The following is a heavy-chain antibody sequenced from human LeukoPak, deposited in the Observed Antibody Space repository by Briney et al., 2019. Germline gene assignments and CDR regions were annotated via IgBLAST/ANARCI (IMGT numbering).Heavy chain of an antibody. CDR1: GFILDDYG. CDR3: AKDVSTGDVAPGYFYGMDV. CDR2: LSWSSASR. V-gene: IGHV3-9*01. Sequence: GRTLRLSCVVSGFILDDYGMHCVRHARGRGLEGGSGLSWSSASRGYAETLAGRFTISRDNAKNSLFLQMDRLRVEDTAVYYCAKDVSTGDVAPGYFYGMDVWGPGTTVTVSS. J-gene: IGHJ6*02. D-gene: IGHD2-15*01.